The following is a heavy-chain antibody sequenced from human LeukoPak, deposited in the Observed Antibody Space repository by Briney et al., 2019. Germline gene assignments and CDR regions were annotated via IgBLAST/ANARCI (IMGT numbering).Heavy chain of an antibody. J-gene: IGHJ4*02. CDR3: AKSFRGYSGSYFDY. CDR1: EFSFGGYA. D-gene: IGHD1-26*01. V-gene: IGHV3-23*01. Sequence: PGGSLRLSCAASEFSFGGYAMSWVRQAPGKGLEWVSAISGSGATTYYADSVKGRFSISRDNSDNTLYLQMNSLSAEDTAVYYCAKSFRGYSGSYFDYWGQGTLVTVSS. CDR2: ISGSGATT.